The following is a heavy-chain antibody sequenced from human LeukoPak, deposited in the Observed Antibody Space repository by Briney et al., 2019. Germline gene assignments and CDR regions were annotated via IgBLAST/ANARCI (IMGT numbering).Heavy chain of an antibody. J-gene: IGHJ4*02. CDR2: IYTSGST. D-gene: IGHD5-24*01. CDR1: GGSIYSGSYY. Sequence: SETLSLTCTVSGGSIYSGSYYWSWIRQPAGKGLEWIGRIYTSGSTNYNPSLKSRVTISVDTSKNQFSLKLSSVTAADTAVYYCARDRRDGYNLYYFDLWGQGTLVTVSS. V-gene: IGHV4-61*02. CDR3: ARDRRDGYNLYYFDL.